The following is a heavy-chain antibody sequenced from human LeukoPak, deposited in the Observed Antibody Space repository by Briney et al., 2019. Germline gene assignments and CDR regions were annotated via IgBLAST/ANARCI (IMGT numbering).Heavy chain of an antibody. CDR3: ARASYSYDINGWVPFDY. CDR2: IYTSGST. J-gene: IGHJ4*02. CDR1: GNSISSGDNY. V-gene: IGHV4-61*02. Sequence: PSETLSLTCTVSGNSISSGDNYWSWIRQPAGKGLEWIGRIYTSGSTNYNPSLTSRVTISGDTSKNQFSLRLSSVTAADMAVYYCARASYSYDINGWVPFDYWGQGTLVTVSS. D-gene: IGHD3-22*01.